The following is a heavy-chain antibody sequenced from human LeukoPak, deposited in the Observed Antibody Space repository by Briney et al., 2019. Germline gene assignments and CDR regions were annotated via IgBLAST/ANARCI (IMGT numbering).Heavy chain of an antibody. J-gene: IGHJ5*02. CDR2: ISSSSSYI. CDR3: ARDLWFGELLRFDWFDP. Sequence: PGGSLRLSCAASGFTFSSYSMNWVRQAPGKGLEWVSSISSSSSYIYYADSVKGRFTISRDNAKNSLYLQRNSLRAEDTAVYYCARDLWFGELLRFDWFDPWGQGTLVTVSS. CDR1: GFTFSSYS. D-gene: IGHD3-10*01. V-gene: IGHV3-21*01.